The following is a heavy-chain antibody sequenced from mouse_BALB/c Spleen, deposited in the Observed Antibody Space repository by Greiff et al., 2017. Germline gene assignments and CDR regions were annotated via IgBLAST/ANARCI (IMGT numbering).Heavy chain of an antibody. CDR2: ISYSGST. V-gene: IGHV3-2*02. Sequence: EVQLQQSGPGLVKPSQSLSLTCTVTGYSITSDYAWNWIRQFPGNKLEWMGYISYSGSTSYNPSLKSRISITRDTSKNQFFLQLNSVTTEDTATYYCARKGPYDGYSYAMDYWGQGTSVTFSS. CDR1: GYSITSDYA. D-gene: IGHD2-3*01. J-gene: IGHJ4*01. CDR3: ARKGPYDGYSYAMDY.